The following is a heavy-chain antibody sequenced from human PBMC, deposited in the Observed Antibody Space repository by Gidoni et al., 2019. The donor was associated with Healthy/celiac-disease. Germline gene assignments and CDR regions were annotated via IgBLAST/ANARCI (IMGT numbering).Heavy chain of an antibody. J-gene: IGHJ6*02. CDR1: GYSFTSYW. CDR2: IYPGDSDP. D-gene: IGHD3-22*01. Sequence: EVQLAQSGAEVKKPGESLKIPCKGSGYSFTSYWIGWVRQMPVKGLEWMGIIYPGDSDPRYSPSFQGQVTISADKSISTAYLQWSSLKASDTAMYYCARPPIREYYYVISGYMVGSYGMDVWGQGTTVTVSS. CDR3: ARPPIREYYYVISGYMVGSYGMDV. V-gene: IGHV5-51*01.